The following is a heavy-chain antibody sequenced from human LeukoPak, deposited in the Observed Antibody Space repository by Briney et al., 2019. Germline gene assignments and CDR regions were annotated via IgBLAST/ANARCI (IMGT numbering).Heavy chain of an antibody. Sequence: ASVKVSCKASGYTFTGLYMHWGRPAPGQGLEWMGWINPNSGGTNYAQKFQGRVTMTRDTSISTAYMELSRLRSDDTAVYYCARARTYDFLTGYDYWGQGTLVTVSS. CDR1: GYTFTGLY. V-gene: IGHV1-2*02. J-gene: IGHJ4*02. CDR2: INPNSGGT. D-gene: IGHD3-9*01. CDR3: ARARTYDFLTGYDY.